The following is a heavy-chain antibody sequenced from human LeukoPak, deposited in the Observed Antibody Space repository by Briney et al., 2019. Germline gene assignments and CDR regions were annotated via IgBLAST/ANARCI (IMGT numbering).Heavy chain of an antibody. CDR2: IYYTGST. J-gene: IGHJ4*02. CDR1: DGSISTSTYS. CDR3: ARDLRGGEPGNFFDY. V-gene: IGHV4-39*07. D-gene: IGHD3-3*01. Sequence: SETLSLTRTVSDGSISTSTYSWGWVRQPPGKALQWIASIYYTGSTYYNPSLRSRVTISLDTSKNQFSLKLNSVTAADTAVYYCARDLRGGEPGNFFDYWGQGTLVTVSS.